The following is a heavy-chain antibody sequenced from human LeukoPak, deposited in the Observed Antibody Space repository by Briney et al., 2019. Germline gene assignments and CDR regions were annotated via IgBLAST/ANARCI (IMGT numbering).Heavy chain of an antibody. CDR1: GGSISSYY. CDR2: IYTSGST. CDR3: ARDQAQQQRTYYYYGVDV. D-gene: IGHD6-13*01. J-gene: IGHJ6*02. Sequence: SETLSLTCTVSGGSISSYYWSWIRQPAGKGLEWIGRIYTSGSTNYNPSLKSRVTMSVDTSKNQFSLKLSSVTAADTAVYYCARDQAQQQRTYYYYGVDVWGQGTTVTVSS. V-gene: IGHV4-4*07.